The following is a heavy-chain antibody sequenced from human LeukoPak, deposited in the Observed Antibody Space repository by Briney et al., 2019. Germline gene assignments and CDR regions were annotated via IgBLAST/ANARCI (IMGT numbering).Heavy chain of an antibody. V-gene: IGHV3-9*03. CDR1: GFTFDDYA. CDR2: ISWNSGSI. CDR3: AKDSSGTFDY. J-gene: IGHJ4*02. Sequence: LTGGSLRLSCAASGFTFDDYAIHWVRQAPGKGLEWVSGISWNSGSIGYADSVKGRFTISRDNAKNSLYLQMNSLRAEDMALYYCAKDSSGTFDYWRQGTLVTVTS. D-gene: IGHD2-15*01.